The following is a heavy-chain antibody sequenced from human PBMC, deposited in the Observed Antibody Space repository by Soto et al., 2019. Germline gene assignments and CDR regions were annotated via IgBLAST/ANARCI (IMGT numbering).Heavy chain of an antibody. D-gene: IGHD5-18*01. CDR2: ISGSGGST. CDR3: AKWTSAMAIYYYYGMDV. Sequence: PVGSLRLSCAASGFTFSSYAMSWVRQAPGKGLEWVSAISGSGGSTYYADSVKGRFTISRDNSKNTLYLQMNSLRAEDTAVYYCAKWTSAMAIYYYYGMDVWGQGTTVTVSS. CDR1: GFTFSSYA. V-gene: IGHV3-23*01. J-gene: IGHJ6*02.